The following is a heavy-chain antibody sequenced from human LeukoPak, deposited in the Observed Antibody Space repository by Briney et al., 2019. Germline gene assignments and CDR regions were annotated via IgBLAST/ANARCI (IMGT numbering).Heavy chain of an antibody. J-gene: IGHJ4*02. Sequence: SQTLSLTCTVSGRSIRSSDYYWGWIRQPPGTGLEWVGSIYYTGSTYHNPSLQSRVTMSVDTSKNQFSVTLSSVTAADTAVYYCTYQREHSGFDPLHYWGPGTLFTVSS. CDR1: GRSIRSSDYY. D-gene: IGHD1-26*01. CDR3: TYQREHSGFDPLHY. CDR2: IYYTGST. V-gene: IGHV4-39*01.